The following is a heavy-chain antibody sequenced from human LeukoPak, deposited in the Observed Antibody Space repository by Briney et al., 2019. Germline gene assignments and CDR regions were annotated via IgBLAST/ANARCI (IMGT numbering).Heavy chain of an antibody. D-gene: IGHD3-10*01. CDR1: GYTFTSHG. CDR3: ARGEVWFDP. Sequence: ASVKVSCKASGYTFTSHGISWVRQAPGQGLEWMGGIIPIFGTANYAQKFQGRVTITADESTSTAYMELSRLRSDDTAVYYCARGEVWFDPWGQGTLVTVSS. V-gene: IGHV1-69*13. CDR2: IIPIFGTA. J-gene: IGHJ5*02.